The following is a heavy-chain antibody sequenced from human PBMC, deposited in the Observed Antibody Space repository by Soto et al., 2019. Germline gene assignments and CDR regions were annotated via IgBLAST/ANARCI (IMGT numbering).Heavy chain of an antibody. CDR2: IDPRSGGT. CDR1: GYPFTTYY. CDR3: ATDDYGIFPY. Sequence: ASVKVSCKVAGYPFTTYYIHWVRQAPGQGLEWMGWIDPRSGGTVYEQKFQGRVTMTRDTSISTVYMDLRGLTSDDTALYYCATDDYGIFPYWGQGSMVTVSS. V-gene: IGHV1-2*02. J-gene: IGHJ4*02. D-gene: IGHD3-10*01.